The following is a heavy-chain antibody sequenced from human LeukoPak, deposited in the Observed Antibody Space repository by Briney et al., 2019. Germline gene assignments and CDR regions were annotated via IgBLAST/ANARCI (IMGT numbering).Heavy chain of an antibody. D-gene: IGHD6-13*01. V-gene: IGHV3-23*01. Sequence: PSETLSLTCTVSGDSINSLDLWSWVRQPPGKGLEWVSAISGSGGSTYYADSVKGRFTISRDNSKNTLYLQMNSLRAEDTAVYYCANFPGIAAAGTPIDYWGQGTLVTVSS. CDR3: ANFPGIAAAGTPIDY. CDR1: GDSINSLD. CDR2: ISGSGGST. J-gene: IGHJ4*02.